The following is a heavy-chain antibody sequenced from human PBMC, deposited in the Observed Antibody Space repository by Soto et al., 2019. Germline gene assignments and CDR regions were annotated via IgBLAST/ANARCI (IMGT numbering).Heavy chain of an antibody. V-gene: IGHV4-61*01. CDR1: GGSVSSGSYY. CDR2: LYYSGNT. Sequence: SETLSLTCTVSGGSVSSGSYYWRWIRQPPGKGLEWIGYLYYSGNTNYNPSLKSRVTISVDTSKNQFSLKLSSVTAADTAVYYCARVPTGTTWVTSEYWGQGTLVTVSS. D-gene: IGHD1-7*01. CDR3: ARVPTGTTWVTSEY. J-gene: IGHJ4*02.